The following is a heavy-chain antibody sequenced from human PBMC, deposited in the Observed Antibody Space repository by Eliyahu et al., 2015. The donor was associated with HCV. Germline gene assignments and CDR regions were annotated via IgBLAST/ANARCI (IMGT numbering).Heavy chain of an antibody. J-gene: IGHJ5*02. D-gene: IGHD3-3*01. CDR2: FHYSGST. CDR3: ARVRGYDFWSGFPRGGFGWFDP. V-gene: IGHV4-59*01. Sequence: QVQLQESGPGLVKPSETLSLTCTVSGGSISSYYWXWXRQPPGKGLEWVWVFHYSGSTNYNPSLKSRVTISVDTSKNQFSLKLSSVTAADTAVYYCARVRGYDFWSGFPRGGFGWFDPWGQGTLVNRLL. CDR1: GGSISSYY.